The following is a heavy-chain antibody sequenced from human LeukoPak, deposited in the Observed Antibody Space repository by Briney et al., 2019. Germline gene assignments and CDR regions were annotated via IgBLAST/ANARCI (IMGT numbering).Heavy chain of an antibody. Sequence: SETLSLTCAVSGGSISSGGYSWSWIRQHPGKGLEWIGYIYYSGSTYYNPSLKSRVTISVDTSKNQFSLKLSSVTAADTAVYYCARGALRYFDWPTNYGMDVWGQGTTVTVSS. CDR3: ARGALRYFDWPTNYGMDV. V-gene: IGHV4-31*11. CDR1: GGSISSGGYS. J-gene: IGHJ6*02. CDR2: IYYSGST. D-gene: IGHD3-9*01.